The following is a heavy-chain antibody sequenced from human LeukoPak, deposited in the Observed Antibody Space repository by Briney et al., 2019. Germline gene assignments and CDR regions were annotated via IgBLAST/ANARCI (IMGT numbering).Heavy chain of an antibody. CDR1: GFTFSRSA. V-gene: IGHV3-23*01. Sequence: PGGSLRLSCAASGFTFSRSAMTWVRQTPGKGLDWVSSISSSGNTYYADSVKGRSTISRDNSKNMLYLQMNSLRAEDTAVYYCVKGRISEDGLDFWGQGTLVTVSS. D-gene: IGHD6-13*01. J-gene: IGHJ4*02. CDR3: VKGRISEDGLDF. CDR2: ISSSGNT.